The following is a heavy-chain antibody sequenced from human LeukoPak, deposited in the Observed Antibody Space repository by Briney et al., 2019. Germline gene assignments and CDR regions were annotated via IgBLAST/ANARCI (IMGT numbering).Heavy chain of an antibody. J-gene: IGHJ4*02. CDR3: ARCRGSNRLFDY. D-gene: IGHD2-15*01. Sequence: SETLSLTCTVSGGSISSYCWSWIRQPPGEGLEWIGYIYDSGSTNYNPSLKSRVTISVDTSKNQFSLKLSSVTAADTAVYYCARCRGSNRLFDYWGQGTLVTVSS. V-gene: IGHV4-59*12. CDR1: GGSISSYC. CDR2: IYDSGST.